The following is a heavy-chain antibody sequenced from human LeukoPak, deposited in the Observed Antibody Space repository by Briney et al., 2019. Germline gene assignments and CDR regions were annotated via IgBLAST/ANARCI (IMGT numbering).Heavy chain of an antibody. CDR2: FDPEDGET. CDR1: GYTLTELS. CDR3: ATGPYYGSGSYHS. J-gene: IGHJ4*02. Sequence: ASVKVSCKVSGYTLTELSMHWVRQAPGKGLEWMGGFDPEDGETIYARKFQGRVTMTEDTSTDTAYMELSSLRSGDTAVYYCATGPYYGSGSYHSWGQGTLVTVSS. D-gene: IGHD3-10*01. V-gene: IGHV1-24*01.